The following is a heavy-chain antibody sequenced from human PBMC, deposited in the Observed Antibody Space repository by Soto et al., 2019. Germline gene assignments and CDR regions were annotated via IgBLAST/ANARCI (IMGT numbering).Heavy chain of an antibody. V-gene: IGHV4-31*03. CDR1: GGSISSYGYY. CDR2: TSYSGSS. D-gene: IGHD4-4*01. CDR3: ARVQYWYFDL. Sequence: QVLLQESGPGLVKPSQTLSLTCTVSGGSISSYGYYWSWIRQHPGKGLEWIGFTSYSGSSYYNSSLKSRVILSADTSKPQCSLRLSSVTAADTAVYYCARVQYWYFDLWGRGTLVTVSS. J-gene: IGHJ2*01.